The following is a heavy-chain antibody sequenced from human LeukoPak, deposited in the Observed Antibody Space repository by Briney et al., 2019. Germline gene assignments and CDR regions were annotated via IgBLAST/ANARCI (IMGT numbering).Heavy chain of an antibody. J-gene: IGHJ4*02. Sequence: SETLSLTCAVYGGSFSDYFWNWIRQPPGKGLEWIGEINHGGSTRYNPSLKSRATISVDTSKKQFSLNLTSVTAADTAVYYCARGEDGTGDYRPTYFDSWGQGTLVTVSS. D-gene: IGHD4-17*01. CDR2: INHGGST. CDR1: GGSFSDYF. CDR3: ARGEDGTGDYRPTYFDS. V-gene: IGHV4-34*01.